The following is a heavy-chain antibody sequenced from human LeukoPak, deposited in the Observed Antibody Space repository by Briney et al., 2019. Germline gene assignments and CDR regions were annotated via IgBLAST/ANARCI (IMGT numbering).Heavy chain of an antibody. CDR1: GGPISSYY. CDR2: IYYSGST. CDR3: ASLSSSWYVY. Sequence: SETLSLTCTVSGGPISSYYWSWIRQPPGKGLEWIGYIYYSGSTNYNPSLKSRVTISVDTSKNQFSLKLSSVTAADTAVYYCASLSSSWYVYWGQGTLVTVSS. J-gene: IGHJ4*02. V-gene: IGHV4-59*08. D-gene: IGHD6-13*01.